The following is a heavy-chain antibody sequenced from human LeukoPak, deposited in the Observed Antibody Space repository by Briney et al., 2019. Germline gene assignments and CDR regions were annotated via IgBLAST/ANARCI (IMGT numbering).Heavy chain of an antibody. D-gene: IGHD6-19*01. CDR1: GFTFSSYS. Sequence: GGSLRLSCAASGFTFSSYSMDWVRQAPGKGLEWVSSISSSSSYIYYADSVKGRLTISRDNAKSSLYLQMNSLRAEDTAVYYCARGFPYSSGPWGQGTLVTVSS. CDR3: ARGFPYSSGP. CDR2: ISSSSSYI. V-gene: IGHV3-21*01. J-gene: IGHJ5*02.